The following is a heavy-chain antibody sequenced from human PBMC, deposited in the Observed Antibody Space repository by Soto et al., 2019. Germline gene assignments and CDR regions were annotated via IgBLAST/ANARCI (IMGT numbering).Heavy chain of an antibody. CDR3: VRGIAAGQRDP. CDR2: INPVNGNT. CDR1: GYPSTTYT. J-gene: IGHJ5*02. D-gene: IGHD6-13*01. Sequence: QVQLGQSGAEVQKPGASVMLSCKSSGYPSTTYTMNWVRQAPGQRLAWMGWINPVNGNTKSSQKFKDSGIITRDTSASTAYMELRSLRSEDTAVYYCVRGIAAGQRDPWGQGTLVIVSS. V-gene: IGHV1-3*01.